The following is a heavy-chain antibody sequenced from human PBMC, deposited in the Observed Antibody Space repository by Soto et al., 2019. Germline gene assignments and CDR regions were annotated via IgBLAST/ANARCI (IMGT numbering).Heavy chain of an antibody. V-gene: IGHV4-30-4*01. D-gene: IGHD1-7*01. CDR2: IYYSGSP. CDR1: GGSISSGDYY. CDR3: ARAFGEDTLKSITGTTSFDP. Sequence: QVQLQESGPGLVKPSQTLSLTCTVSGGSISSGDYYWSWIRQPPGKGLEWIGYIYYSGSPYYNPSLRSRVTVSVDTSKNQFSLKLSSVTAADTAVYYCARAFGEDTLKSITGTTSFDPWGQGTLVTVSS. J-gene: IGHJ5*02.